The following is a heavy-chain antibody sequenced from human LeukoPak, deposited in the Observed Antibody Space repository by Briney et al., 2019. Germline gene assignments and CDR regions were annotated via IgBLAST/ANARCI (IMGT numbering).Heavy chain of an antibody. V-gene: IGHV3-48*03. CDR1: GFTFSSYE. CDR3: ARVAGDGNYFDY. J-gene: IGHJ4*02. CDR2: ISSSGSTI. D-gene: IGHD7-27*01. Sequence: GGSLRLSCAASGFTFSSYEMNWVRQALGKGLEWVSYISSSGSTIYYADSVKGRFTISRDNAKNSLYLQMNSLRAEDTAVYYCARVAGDGNYFDYWGQGTLVTVSS.